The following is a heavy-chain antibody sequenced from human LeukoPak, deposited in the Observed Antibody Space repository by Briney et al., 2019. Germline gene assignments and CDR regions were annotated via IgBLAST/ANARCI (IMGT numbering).Heavy chain of an antibody. CDR2: SCPFRSTP. CDR1: GFAFSAYC. J-gene: IGHJ4*02. CDR3: VRGSAPERGLDY. V-gene: IGHV3-74*01. Sequence: GGSLRLSCVASGFAFSAYCMHWVRQAPGEGLLWVSRSCPFRSTPVYADSVKGRFTISRDDAKNSLYLQMNSPRGEDTAVYYCVRGSAPERGLDYWGQGIRVTVSS. D-gene: IGHD6-25*01.